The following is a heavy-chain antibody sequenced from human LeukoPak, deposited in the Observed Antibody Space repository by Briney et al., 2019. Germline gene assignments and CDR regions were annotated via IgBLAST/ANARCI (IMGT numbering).Heavy chain of an antibody. Sequence: PSETLALTCTVSGSSINNYYWSWIRQPPGKGVGWVGNNHYSGSTNYNHSLKSRVTISVDTSKNPLSLELSTLTPADTAVYYGARGIGWYYYWGQGTLVTVSS. J-gene: IGHJ4*02. CDR3: ARGIGWYYY. V-gene: IGHV4-59*08. D-gene: IGHD6-19*01. CDR2: NHYSGST. CDR1: GSSINNYY.